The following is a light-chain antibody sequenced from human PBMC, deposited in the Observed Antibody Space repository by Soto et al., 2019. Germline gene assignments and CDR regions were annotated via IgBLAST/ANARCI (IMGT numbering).Light chain of an antibody. Sequence: EVLMTQSPATLSLSPGGRGALSCRASQSVGRRLAWYQQKPGQAPRLLIYDTSKRATGVPARFSGSGSETDFTLTISGLKPEDSAVYYCQQRVKWPETFGQGTKVDIK. CDR2: DTS. CDR3: QQRVKWPET. V-gene: IGKV3-11*01. J-gene: IGKJ2*01. CDR1: QSVGRR.